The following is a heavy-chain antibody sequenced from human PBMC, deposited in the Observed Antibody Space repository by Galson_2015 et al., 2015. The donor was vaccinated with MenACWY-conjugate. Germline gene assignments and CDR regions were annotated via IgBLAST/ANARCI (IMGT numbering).Heavy chain of an antibody. CDR1: GGSASSRGYY. V-gene: IGHV4-61*08. CDR2: IYDSGTT. J-gene: IGHJ4*02. CDR3: AREFSY. Sequence: ETLSLTCTVSGGSASSRGYYWTWIRQPPGKGLEWIGLIYDSGTTKYNPSLKGRVTISLDTSKNQVSLRLSSVTAADTAVYYCAREFSYWGQGTLVTVSS. D-gene: IGHD2/OR15-2a*01.